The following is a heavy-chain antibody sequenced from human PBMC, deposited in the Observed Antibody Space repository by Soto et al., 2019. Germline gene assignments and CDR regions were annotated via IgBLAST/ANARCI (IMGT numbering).Heavy chain of an antibody. Sequence: QVQLVQSGAEVKKPGASVKVSCKASGYTFTSYYMHWVRQAPGQGLEWMGIINPSGGSTSYAQKFQGRVTMTMDTSTSTVYMEMSSLRSEDTAVYYGARGWTAPVYYFDYWGQGTLVTVSS. CDR1: GYTFTSYY. CDR2: INPSGGST. V-gene: IGHV1-46*01. CDR3: ARGWTAPVYYFDY. D-gene: IGHD2-21*02. J-gene: IGHJ4*02.